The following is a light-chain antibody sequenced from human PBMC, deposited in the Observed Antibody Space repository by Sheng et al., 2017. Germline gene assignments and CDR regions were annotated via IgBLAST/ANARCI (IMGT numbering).Light chain of an antibody. J-gene: IGKJ4*01. V-gene: IGKV3-20*01. CDR3: QQYGSSPLT. CDR1: QTIDLNF. Sequence: DIVLTQSPGTLSLSPGEKATLSCRASQTIDLNFLAWYQQKPGQAPRLLIYGATSRATGIPDRFSGSGSGTDFALTIRRLEPEDFAVYFCQQYGSSPLTFGGGTKVEIK. CDR2: GAT.